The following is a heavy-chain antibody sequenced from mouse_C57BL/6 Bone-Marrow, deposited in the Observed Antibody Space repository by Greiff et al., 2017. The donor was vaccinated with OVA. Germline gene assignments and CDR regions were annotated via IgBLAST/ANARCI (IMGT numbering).Heavy chain of an antibody. J-gene: IGHJ3*01. V-gene: IGHV1-26*01. CDR2: INPNNGGT. D-gene: IGHD3-2*02. Sequence: EVQLQQSGPELVKPGASVKISCKASGYTFTDYYMNWVKQSHGKSLEWIGDINPNNGGTSYNQKFKGKATLTVDKSSSTAYMALRSLTSEDSAVYYCARLGLDSSVYVGYWGQGTLVTVSA. CDR1: GYTFTDYY. CDR3: ARLGLDSSVYVGY.